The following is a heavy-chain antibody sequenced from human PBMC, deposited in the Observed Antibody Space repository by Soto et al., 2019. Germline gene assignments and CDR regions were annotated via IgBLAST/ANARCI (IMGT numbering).Heavy chain of an antibody. V-gene: IGHV4-34*01. CDR2: INHSGST. CDR1: GGSFIGYY. J-gene: IGHJ4*02. CDR3: ARGPPTGAVSGYWFGGCFDY. D-gene: IGHD3-22*01. Sequence: PSETLSLTCAVYGGSFIGYYCIFIRHPPFKWLEWIVEINHSGSTNYNPSLKSRVTISVDTSKNQFSLKLSSVTAADTAVYYCARGPPTGAVSGYWFGGCFDYWGQGTLVTVSS.